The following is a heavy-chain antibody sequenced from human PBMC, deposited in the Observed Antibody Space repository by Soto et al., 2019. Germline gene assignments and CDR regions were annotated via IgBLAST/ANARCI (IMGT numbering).Heavy chain of an antibody. V-gene: IGHV3-48*04. Sequence: GSLRLSCVASGFTFSSCMVWVRQVPGKGLEWVSYIFVSSTIIYYADSVKGRFTVSRDNTQNSLFLLMNSLRAEDTAVYYCARDKDWAFDYWGQGTLVTVSS. CDR2: IFVSSTII. CDR3: ARDKDWAFDY. CDR1: GFTFSSC. D-gene: IGHD3-9*01. J-gene: IGHJ4*02.